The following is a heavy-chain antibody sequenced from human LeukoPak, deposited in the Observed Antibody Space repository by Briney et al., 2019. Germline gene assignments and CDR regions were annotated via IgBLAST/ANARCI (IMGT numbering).Heavy chain of an antibody. CDR3: ARAPGGWFGELLFPYYFDY. CDR1: GGSISSGGYY. Sequence: PSETLSLTCTVSGGSISSGGYYWSWIRQHPGKGLEWIGYIYYSGSTYYNPSLKSRVTISVDTSKNQFSLKLSSVTAADTAVYYCARAPGGWFGELLFPYYFDYWSQGTLVTVSS. V-gene: IGHV4-31*03. J-gene: IGHJ4*02. D-gene: IGHD3-10*01. CDR2: IYYSGST.